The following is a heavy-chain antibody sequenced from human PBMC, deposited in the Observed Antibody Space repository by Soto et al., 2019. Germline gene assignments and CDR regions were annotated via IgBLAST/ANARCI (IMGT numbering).Heavy chain of an antibody. CDR3: ATSITVFGLLIPPFDP. J-gene: IGHJ5*02. D-gene: IGHD3-3*01. Sequence: QVHLQQWGAGLLKPSETLSLTCAVYGGSVNGYYWNWIRQPPGKGLEWIGEINHTGGTHYNPSLKSLVTMSVDTSNNQFSLRLSSVTAADTAIYYCATSITVFGLLIPPFDPWGQGTQVTVSS. CDR2: INHTGGT. V-gene: IGHV4-34*02. CDR1: GGSVNGYY.